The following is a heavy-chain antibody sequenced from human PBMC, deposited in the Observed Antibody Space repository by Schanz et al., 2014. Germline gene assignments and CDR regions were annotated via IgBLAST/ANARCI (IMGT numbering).Heavy chain of an antibody. CDR3: ARSGSSNWYFFDY. V-gene: IGHV1-8*01. CDR1: GYTFTSYG. CDR2: MNPNSGNT. Sequence: QVQLVQSGAEVKKPGASVKVSCKASGYTFTSYGINWVRQAPGQGLEWMGWMNPNSGNTGYAQKFQGRVTITRDTLASTAYMEVSSLRSEDTAVYYCARSGSSNWYFFDYWGQGTLVTVSS. D-gene: IGHD6-13*01. J-gene: IGHJ4*02.